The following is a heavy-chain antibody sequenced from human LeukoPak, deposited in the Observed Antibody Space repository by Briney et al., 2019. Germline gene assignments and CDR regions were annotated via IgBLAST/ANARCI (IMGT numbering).Heavy chain of an antibody. Sequence: SVKVSCKASGGTFSSYAISWVRQVPGQGLEWMGGIIPIFGTANYAQKFQGRVTITADKSTSTAYMELSSLRSEDTAVYYCARTAVAGLYWFDPWGQGTLVTVSS. J-gene: IGHJ5*02. CDR3: ARTAVAGLYWFDP. CDR2: IIPIFGTA. V-gene: IGHV1-69*06. CDR1: GGTFSSYA. D-gene: IGHD6-19*01.